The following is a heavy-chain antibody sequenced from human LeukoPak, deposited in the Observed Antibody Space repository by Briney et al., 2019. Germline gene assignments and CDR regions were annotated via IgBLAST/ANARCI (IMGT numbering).Heavy chain of an antibody. D-gene: IGHD4-23*01. CDR1: GFTFSSYS. V-gene: IGHV3-21*01. CDR2: ISSSSSYI. CDR3: ARDQTVGALDAFDI. J-gene: IGHJ3*02. Sequence: GGSLRLSCAASGFTFSSYSMNWVRQAPGKGLEWVSSISSSSSYIYYADLVKGRFTISRDNAKNSLYLQMNSLRAEDTAVYYCARDQTVGALDAFDIWGQGTMVTVSS.